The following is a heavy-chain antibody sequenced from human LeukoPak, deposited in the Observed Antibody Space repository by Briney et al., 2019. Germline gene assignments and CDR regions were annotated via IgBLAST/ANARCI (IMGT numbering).Heavy chain of an antibody. D-gene: IGHD1-14*01. CDR3: TRYNNDHFDY. CDR1: GFTFGGYG. J-gene: IGHJ4*02. Sequence: GGSLRLSCAGSGFTFGGYGMHWFRQTPGKGLEWVAFSAYDGSRAFYAASVKGRFTISRDNSKNTMSVQMDDLRAEDTAVYYCTRYNNDHFDYWGQGTLVTVSS. CDR2: SAYDGSRA. V-gene: IGHV3-33*01.